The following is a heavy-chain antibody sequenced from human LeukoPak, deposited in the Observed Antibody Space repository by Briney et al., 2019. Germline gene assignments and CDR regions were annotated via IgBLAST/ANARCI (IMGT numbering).Heavy chain of an antibody. CDR3: AKVRVRGVNYSYAMDV. CDR2: IKQDGSGK. D-gene: IGHD3-10*01. V-gene: IGHV3-7*03. Sequence: PGGSLRLSCVGSGFTFSSYWMTWVRQAPGKGLEWVANIKQDGSGKNYVDSVKGRFTISRDNAKNSVYLQMNSLRAEDTAVYYCAKVRVRGVNYSYAMDVWGKGTAVTVSS. CDR1: GFTFSSYW. J-gene: IGHJ6*04.